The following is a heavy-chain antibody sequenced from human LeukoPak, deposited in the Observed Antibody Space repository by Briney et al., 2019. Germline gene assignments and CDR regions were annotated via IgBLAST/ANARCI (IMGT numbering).Heavy chain of an antibody. V-gene: IGHV1-2*02. J-gene: IGHJ4*02. Sequence: ASVKVSCKASGYTFTGYYMHWVRQAPGQGLEWMGWINPNSGGTNYAQKFQGRVTMTSDTSISTAYMELSRLRSDDTAVYYCARDGGSYHPHNFDYWGQGTLVTVSS. CDR1: GYTFTGYY. D-gene: IGHD1-26*01. CDR2: INPNSGGT. CDR3: ARDGGSYHPHNFDY.